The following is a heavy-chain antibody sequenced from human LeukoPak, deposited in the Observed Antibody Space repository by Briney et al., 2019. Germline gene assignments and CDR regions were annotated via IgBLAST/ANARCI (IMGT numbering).Heavy chain of an antibody. J-gene: IGHJ3*02. CDR3: AKDRPWLVKDAFDI. V-gene: IGHV3-30*18. CDR2: ISYDGSNK. D-gene: IGHD6-19*01. CDR1: GFTFSSYG. Sequence: GGSLRLSCAASGFTFSSYGMHWVRQALGKGLEWVAVISYDGSNKYYADSVKGRFTISRDNSKNTLYLQMNSLRAEDTAVYYCAKDRPWLVKDAFDIWGQGTMVTVSS.